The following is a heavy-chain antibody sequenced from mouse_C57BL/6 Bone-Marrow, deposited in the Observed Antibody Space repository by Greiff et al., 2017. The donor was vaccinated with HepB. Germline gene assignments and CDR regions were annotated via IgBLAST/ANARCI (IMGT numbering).Heavy chain of an antibody. CDR2: IDPSDSYT. J-gene: IGHJ2*01. Sequence: QVQLKESGAELVMPGASVKLSCKASGYTFTSYWMHWVKQRPGQGLEWIGEIDPSDSYTNYNQKFKGKSTLTVDKSSSTAYMQLSSLTSEDSAVYYCARRGGFDYWGQGTTLTVSS. V-gene: IGHV1-69*01. CDR3: ARRGGFDY. CDR1: GYTFTSYW.